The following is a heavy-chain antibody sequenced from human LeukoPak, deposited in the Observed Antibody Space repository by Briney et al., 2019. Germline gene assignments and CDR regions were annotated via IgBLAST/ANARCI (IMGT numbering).Heavy chain of an antibody. V-gene: IGHV3-21*01. CDR3: ARVMWELLGDAFDI. CDR2: ISSSSSYI. Sequence: TGGSLRLSCAASGFTFSSYAMSWVRQAPGKGLEWVSSISSSSSYIYYADSVKGRFTISRDNAKNSLYLQMNSLRAEDTAVYYCARVMWELLGDAFDIWGQGTMVTVSS. D-gene: IGHD1-26*01. J-gene: IGHJ3*02. CDR1: GFTFSSYA.